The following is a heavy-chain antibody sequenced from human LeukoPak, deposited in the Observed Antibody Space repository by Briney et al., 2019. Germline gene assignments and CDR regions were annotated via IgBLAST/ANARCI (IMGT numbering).Heavy chain of an antibody. J-gene: IGHJ3*02. CDR2: IYYSGST. CDR3: ARDFRVARGPDAFDI. D-gene: IGHD3-10*01. Sequence: SETLSLTCTVSGGSISSGSYYWSWIRQPAGKGLEWIGYIYYSGSTNYNPSLKSRVTISVDTSKNQFSLRLSSVTAADTAVYYCARDFRVARGPDAFDIWGQGTMVTVSS. CDR1: GGSISSGSYY. V-gene: IGHV4-61*10.